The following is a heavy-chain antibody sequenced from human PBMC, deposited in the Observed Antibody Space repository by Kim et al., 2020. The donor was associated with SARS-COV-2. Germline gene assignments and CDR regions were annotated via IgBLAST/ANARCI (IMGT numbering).Heavy chain of an antibody. D-gene: IGHD6-25*01. CDR3: ARSGHSSASANLYGMDV. CDR1: GCTFSSYA. CDR2: IIPIFGTA. Sequence: SVKVSCKASGCTFSSYAISWVRQAPGQGLEWMGGIIPIFGTANYAQKFQGRVTITADESTSTAYMELSSLRSEDTAVYYCARSGHSSASANLYGMDVWGQGTTVTVSS. J-gene: IGHJ6*02. V-gene: IGHV1-69*13.